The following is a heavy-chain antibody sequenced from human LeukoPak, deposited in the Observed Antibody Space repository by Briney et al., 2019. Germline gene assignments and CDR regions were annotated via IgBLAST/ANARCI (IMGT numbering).Heavy chain of an antibody. CDR1: GGSISSGGYS. CDR2: IYYSGST. D-gene: IGHD6-13*01. CDR3: ARGHSSSWYYFDY. J-gene: IGHJ4*02. Sequence: SETLSLTCAVCGGSISSGGYSWSWIRQPPGKGLEWIGYIYYSGSTYYNPSLKSRVTISVDTSKNQFSLKLSSVTAADTAVYYCARGHSSSWYYFDYWGQGTLVTVSS. V-gene: IGHV4-30-4*07.